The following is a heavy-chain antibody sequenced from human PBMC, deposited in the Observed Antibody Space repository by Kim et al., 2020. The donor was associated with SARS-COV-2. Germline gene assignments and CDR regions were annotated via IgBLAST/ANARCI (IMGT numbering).Heavy chain of an antibody. V-gene: IGHV3-72*01. CDR1: GFTFTDHF. Sequence: GGSLRLSCAVSGFTFTDHFMDWVRQAPGKGLEWVGRIRNNENSYTTEYAASVRGRFTLSRDDPQNSLYLQMNSLKIEDTAVYYCARGGTHASDYYYYGMDVWGQGPTVTVSS. CDR3: ARGGTHASDYYYYGMDV. J-gene: IGHJ6*02. CDR2: IRNNENSYTT. D-gene: IGHD3-10*01.